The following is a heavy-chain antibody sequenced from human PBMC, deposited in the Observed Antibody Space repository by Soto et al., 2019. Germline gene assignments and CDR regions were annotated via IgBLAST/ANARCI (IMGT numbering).Heavy chain of an antibody. CDR3: AITHLRFGEHHY. CDR1: GYTFTSYD. V-gene: IGHV1-8*01. CDR2: MNPNSGNT. Sequence: QVQLVQSGAEVKKPGASVKVSCKASGYTFTSYDINWVRQATGQGLEWMGWMNPNSGNTGYAQKFQGRVTMNRNTSISTAYMGLSSLRSEDTAVYYCAITHLRFGEHHYWGQGTLVTVSS. D-gene: IGHD3-10*01. J-gene: IGHJ4*02.